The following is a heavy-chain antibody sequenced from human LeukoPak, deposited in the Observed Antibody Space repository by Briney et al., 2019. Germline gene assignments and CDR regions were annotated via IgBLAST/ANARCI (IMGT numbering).Heavy chain of an antibody. D-gene: IGHD5-12*01. CDR1: GYTLIELS. J-gene: IGHJ4*02. CDR3: ATVGGLYSGYDY. Sequence: ASVKVSCKVSGYTLIELSMHWVRQAPGKGLEWMGGFDPEDGETIYAQKFQGRVTMTEDTSTDTAYMELSSLRSEDTAVYYCATVGGLYSGYDYWGQGTLVTVSS. CDR2: FDPEDGET. V-gene: IGHV1-24*01.